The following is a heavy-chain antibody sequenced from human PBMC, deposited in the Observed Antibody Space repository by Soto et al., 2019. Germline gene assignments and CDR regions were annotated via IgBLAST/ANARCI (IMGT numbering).Heavy chain of an antibody. Sequence: GSVKDSFKTSGYPFTSFYIHSVRQAPGQGVEWMGITNPSGGSTSYAQKFQGRVTMTRDTSTSTVYMELSSLRSEDTAVYYCARGGRYYDSSGYSNDAFDIWGQGTLVTVSS. V-gene: IGHV1-46*01. CDR2: TNPSGGST. J-gene: IGHJ3*02. CDR1: GYPFTSFY. D-gene: IGHD3-22*01. CDR3: ARGGRYYDSSGYSNDAFDI.